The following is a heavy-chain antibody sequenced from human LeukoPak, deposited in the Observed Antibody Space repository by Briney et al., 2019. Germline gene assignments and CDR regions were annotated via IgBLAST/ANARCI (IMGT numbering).Heavy chain of an antibody. CDR1: GFTFSSYA. D-gene: IGHD3-10*01. Sequence: GGSLRLSCAASGFTFSSYAMHWVRQAPGKGLEWVAVISYDGSNKYYADSVRGRFTISRDNSKNTLYLQMEALRDEDTATYYCAKRGPIYSSTPGNYFDYWGQGTLVTVSS. V-gene: IGHV3-30-3*01. CDR2: ISYDGSNK. CDR3: AKRGPIYSSTPGNYFDY. J-gene: IGHJ4*02.